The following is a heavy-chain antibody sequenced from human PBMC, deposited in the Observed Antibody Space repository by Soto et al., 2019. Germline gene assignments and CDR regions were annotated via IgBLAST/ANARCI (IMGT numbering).Heavy chain of an antibody. D-gene: IGHD4-17*01. Sequence: GGSLRLSCAASGFTFSNAWMSWVRQSPGKGLEWVGRIKSRSDGGTTDYAAPVKGRFTISRDDSKDTLWLQMNSLKTEDTAVYYCTTNFYSDHGMDVRGQGTPVTVSS. CDR2: IKSRSDGGTT. V-gene: IGHV3-15*01. CDR1: GFTFSNAW. J-gene: IGHJ6*02. CDR3: TTNFYSDHGMDV.